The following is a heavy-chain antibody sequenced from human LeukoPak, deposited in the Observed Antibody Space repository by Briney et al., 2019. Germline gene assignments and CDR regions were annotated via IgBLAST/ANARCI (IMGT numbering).Heavy chain of an antibody. CDR1: GGSISSYY. V-gene: IGHV4-59*08. D-gene: IGHD6-19*01. CDR3: ARIAVAGSPYKWFDP. Sequence: PSETLSLTCTVSGGSISSYYWSWIRQPPGEGLEWIGCVYYIGSTNYNPSLKRRVTISVDTYKNQFSLKLNSATAADTAVYFCARIAVAGSPYKWFDPWGQGTLVTVSS. CDR2: VYYIGST. J-gene: IGHJ5*02.